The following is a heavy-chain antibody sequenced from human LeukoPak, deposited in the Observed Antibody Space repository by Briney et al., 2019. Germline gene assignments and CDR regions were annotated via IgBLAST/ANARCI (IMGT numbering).Heavy chain of an antibody. V-gene: IGHV4-59*08. J-gene: IGHJ6*02. D-gene: IGHD3-22*01. CDR1: GGSISSYY. CDR2: IYYSGST. Sequence: PSETLSLTCTVSGGSISSYYWSWIRQPPGKGLEWIGYIYYSGSTNYNPSLKSRVTISVDTSKNQFPLKPSSVTAADTAVYYCARLSPSSGYYFAYYYYYGMDVWGQGTTVTVSS. CDR3: ARLSPSSGYYFAYYYYYGMDV.